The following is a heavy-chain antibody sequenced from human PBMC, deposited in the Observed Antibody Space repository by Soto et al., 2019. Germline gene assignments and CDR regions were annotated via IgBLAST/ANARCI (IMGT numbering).Heavy chain of an antibody. CDR3: ARDAAVGLFDY. V-gene: IGHV1-18*01. CDR1: GYTFTSYG. J-gene: IGHJ4*02. CDR2: INPYNGNT. Sequence: QVQLVQSGAEVKKPGASVKVSCKASGYTFTSYGISWVRQAPGQGLEWMGWINPYNGNTKYAQKRQGRVTMTTDTSTSTAYKELRRLRSDDTAVYYCARDAAVGLFDYWGQGTLVTVSS. D-gene: IGHD1-26*01.